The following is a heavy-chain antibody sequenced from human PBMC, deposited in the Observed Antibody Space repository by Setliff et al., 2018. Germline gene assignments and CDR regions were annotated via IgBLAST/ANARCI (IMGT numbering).Heavy chain of an antibody. J-gene: IGHJ6*03. CDR1: GGSISSSSYY. CDR2: IYIGGSA. CDR3: AREQWLDPPGYYYMDV. V-gene: IGHV4-39*07. Sequence: SETLSLTFPVSGGSISSSSYYWGWIRQPPGEGLEWIGHIYIGGSANYNPPLKSRVTMSIDTSKDQFSLKLNSVTAADMAVYYCAREQWLDPPGYYYMDVWAKGTTVTVSS. D-gene: IGHD6-19*01.